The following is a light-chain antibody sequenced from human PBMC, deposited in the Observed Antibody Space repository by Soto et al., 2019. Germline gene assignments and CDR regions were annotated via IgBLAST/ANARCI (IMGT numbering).Light chain of an antibody. J-gene: IGKJ5*01. CDR3: QQYNNWPPIT. Sequence: VMTQSPVTLSVSPGERATLSCRASQSVSSSSAWYQQKPGQAPRLLIYGASTRATGIPARFSGSGSGTEFTLTISSLQSEDFAIYYCQQYNNWPPITFGQGTRLEIK. CDR2: GAS. CDR1: QSVSSS. V-gene: IGKV3-15*01.